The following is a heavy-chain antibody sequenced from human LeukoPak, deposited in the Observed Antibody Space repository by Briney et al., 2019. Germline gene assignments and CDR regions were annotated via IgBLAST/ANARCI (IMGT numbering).Heavy chain of an antibody. J-gene: IGHJ4*02. CDR1: GFTFSSYW. CDR3: ATSRTLDD. Sequence: AGGSLRLSCAAPGFTFSSYWMSWVRQAPGKGLEWVANIKQDGSEKYYVDSVKGRFTISRDNAKSSLYLQMNSLRAEDTAVYYCATSRTLDDWGQGTLVTVSS. CDR2: IKQDGSEK. V-gene: IGHV3-7*05.